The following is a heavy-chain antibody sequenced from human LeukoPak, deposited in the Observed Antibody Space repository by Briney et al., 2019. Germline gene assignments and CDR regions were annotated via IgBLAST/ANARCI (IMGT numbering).Heavy chain of an antibody. V-gene: IGHV3-30*01. D-gene: IGHD3-22*01. CDR1: GFTFSSYG. CDR2: ISYDGGNK. J-gene: IGHJ4*02. CDR3: ARAPGYYDSSGYYYDYYCDS. Sequence: GGSLRLSCSASGFTFSSYGIHWVRQAPGKGLEWVALISYDGGNKYYADSVKGRFTISRDNPKNTLYLQMNSLRTEDTAVYYCARAPGYYDSSGYYYDYYCDSWGQGTLVTVSS.